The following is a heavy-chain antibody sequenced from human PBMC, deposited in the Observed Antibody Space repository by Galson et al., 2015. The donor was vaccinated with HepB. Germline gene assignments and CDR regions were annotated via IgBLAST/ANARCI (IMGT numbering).Heavy chain of an antibody. J-gene: IGHJ4*02. CDR2: IRSKGNDYAT. Sequence: SLRLSCAASGFTFSGSAIHWVRQASGKGPEWVGRIRSKGNDYATSYVESLKGRFTISRDDSRNMAYLHMKSLKTEDTAVYYCTRMGDFSVYSSKWGQGNLVTVSS. CDR3: TRMGDFSVYSSK. CDR1: GFTFSGSA. D-gene: IGHD6-13*01. V-gene: IGHV3-73*01.